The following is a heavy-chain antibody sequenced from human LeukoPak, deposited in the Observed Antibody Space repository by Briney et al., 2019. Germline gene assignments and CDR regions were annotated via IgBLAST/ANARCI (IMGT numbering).Heavy chain of an antibody. J-gene: IGHJ4*02. V-gene: IGHV3-30-3*01. Sequence: PGGSLRLSCAASGFTFSSYAMHWVRQAPGKGLEWVAVISYDGSNKYYADSVKGRFTISRDNSKNTLYLQMNSLRAEDTAVYCCASPPHYGDYYFDYWGQGTLVTVSS. CDR2: ISYDGSNK. CDR3: ASPPHYGDYYFDY. CDR1: GFTFSSYA. D-gene: IGHD4-17*01.